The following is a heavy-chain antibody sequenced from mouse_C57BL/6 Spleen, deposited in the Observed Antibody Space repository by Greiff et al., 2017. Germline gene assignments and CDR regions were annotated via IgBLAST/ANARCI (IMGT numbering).Heavy chain of an antibody. V-gene: IGHV2-2*01. CDR2: IWSGGST. CDR3: DRIYDYDGNYYAMDY. CDR1: GFSLTSSG. J-gene: IGHJ4*01. D-gene: IGHD2-4*01. Sequence: VQGVESGPGLVQPSQSLSITCTVSGFSLTSSGVHWVRQSPGKGLEWLGVIWSGGSTDYNAAFISRLSISKDDSKSQVFFKMNSLQADDTAIYYCDRIYDYDGNYYAMDYWGQGTSVTVSS.